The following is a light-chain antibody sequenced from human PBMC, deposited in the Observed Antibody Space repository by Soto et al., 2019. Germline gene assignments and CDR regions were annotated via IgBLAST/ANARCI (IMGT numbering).Light chain of an antibody. V-gene: IGKV3-20*01. CDR1: QSVSSSY. CDR2: GAF. Sequence: EIVLTQSPGTLFLSTRERATLSCRASQSVSSSYLAWYQQKPGQAPRLLIYGAFNRATGIPDRFSGSGSGTDFTLTISRLESEDFAVYYCQQYGSSPSITFGQGTRLEIK. CDR3: QQYGSSPSIT. J-gene: IGKJ5*01.